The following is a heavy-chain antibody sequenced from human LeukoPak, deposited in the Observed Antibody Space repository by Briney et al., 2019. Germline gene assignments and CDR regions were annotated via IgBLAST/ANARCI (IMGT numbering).Heavy chain of an antibody. CDR3: AKGGLVGATRPPDY. V-gene: IGHV3-23*01. CDR1: GFSFSTYA. Sequence: GGSLRLSCAASGFSFSTYAMNWVRQAPGKGPEWVSAISGSGGRTYYADSVKGRFTISRDNSKNTLYLQMNSLRAEDTAVYYCAKGGLVGATRPPDYWGQGTLVTVSS. D-gene: IGHD1-26*01. J-gene: IGHJ4*02. CDR2: ISGSGGRT.